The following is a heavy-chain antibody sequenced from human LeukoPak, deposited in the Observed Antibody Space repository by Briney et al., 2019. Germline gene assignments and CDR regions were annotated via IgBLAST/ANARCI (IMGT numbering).Heavy chain of an antibody. V-gene: IGHV4-34*01. CDR2: INHSGST. Sequence: KSSETLSLTCAVYGGSFSGYYWSWIRQPPGKGLEWIGEINHSGSTNYNPSLKSRVTISVDTSKNQFSLKLSSVTAADTAVYYCARGLVGTFFYYGMDVWGPGTTVTVSS. CDR3: ARGLVGTFFYYGMDV. CDR1: GGSFSGYY. J-gene: IGHJ6*02. D-gene: IGHD2/OR15-2a*01.